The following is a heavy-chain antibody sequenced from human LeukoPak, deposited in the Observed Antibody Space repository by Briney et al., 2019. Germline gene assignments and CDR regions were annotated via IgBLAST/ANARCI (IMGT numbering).Heavy chain of an antibody. CDR2: IWYDGSNK. CDR1: GFTFSTYG. D-gene: IGHD6-19*01. J-gene: IGHJ4*02. V-gene: IGHV3-33*01. CDR3: ARDPGVRWLVGFDY. Sequence: GGSLRLSCAASGFTFSTYGMHWVRQAPGKGLECVVDIWYDGSNKYYEDSVKGRFTISRDNSKNTLYLQMNSLRAEDTAVYYCARDPGVRWLVGFDYWGQGTLVTVSS.